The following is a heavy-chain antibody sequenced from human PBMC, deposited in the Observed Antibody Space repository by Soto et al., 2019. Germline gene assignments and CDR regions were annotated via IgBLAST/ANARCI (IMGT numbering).Heavy chain of an antibody. CDR1: GFTFSDYY. Sequence: EVQLVESGGGLVKHGGSLRLSCAASGFTFSDYYINWVRQAPGKGLEWVSSISSSSSDIYYADSVKGRFTVSRDNAKTSLSLQMNSLRAEDTAVYYCAREIRYCGGGSCYTVGAFDIWGQGPMVTVSS. V-gene: IGHV3-21*01. D-gene: IGHD2-15*01. J-gene: IGHJ3*02. CDR3: AREIRYCGGGSCYTVGAFDI. CDR2: ISSSSSDI.